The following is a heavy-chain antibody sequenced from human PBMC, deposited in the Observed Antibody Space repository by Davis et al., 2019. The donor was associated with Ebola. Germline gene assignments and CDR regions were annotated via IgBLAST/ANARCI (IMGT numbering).Heavy chain of an antibody. CDR1: GYTFTSYG. D-gene: IGHD2-2*01. CDR3: ARHVIPAAHYYYFYMDV. CDR2: ISAYNGNT. J-gene: IGHJ6*03. Sequence: ASVTVSCKASGYTFTSYGFSWVRQAPAQGLEWMGWISAYNGNTKYAQNLQDRLTLTTDTSTNTAYMELRSLRSDDTAEYFCARHVIPAAHYYYFYMDVWGKGTTVTVSS. V-gene: IGHV1-18*04.